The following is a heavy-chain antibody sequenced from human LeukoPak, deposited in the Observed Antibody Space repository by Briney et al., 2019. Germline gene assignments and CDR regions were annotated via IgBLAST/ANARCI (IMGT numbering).Heavy chain of an antibody. Sequence: LSLTCTVSGGSISSYYWSWVRHAPGKGLEWVSGISWDSVTIAYAGPLEGRFTVSRDNAKNSLYLQMDNLRIEDTALYYCVKDPGSHGNYFFDSWGQGALVTVSS. D-gene: IGHD3-3*01. CDR2: ISWDSVTI. V-gene: IGHV3-9*01. J-gene: IGHJ4*02. CDR1: GGSISSYY. CDR3: VKDPGSHGNYFFDS.